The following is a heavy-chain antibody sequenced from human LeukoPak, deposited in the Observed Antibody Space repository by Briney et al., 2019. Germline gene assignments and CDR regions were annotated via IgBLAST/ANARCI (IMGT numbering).Heavy chain of an antibody. V-gene: IGHV3-53*01. CDR3: AKDLRYCSSTSCYWDYYYYYMDV. D-gene: IGHD2-2*01. Sequence: GGSLRLSCAASEFSVGSNCMTWVRQAPGKGLEWVSLIYSGGSKYYADAVKDGFTICRVNSKNTMYLQMNSLRAEDTAVYYCAKDLRYCSSTSCYWDYYYYYMDVWGKGTTVTVSS. CDR2: IYSGGSK. J-gene: IGHJ6*03. CDR1: EFSVGSNC.